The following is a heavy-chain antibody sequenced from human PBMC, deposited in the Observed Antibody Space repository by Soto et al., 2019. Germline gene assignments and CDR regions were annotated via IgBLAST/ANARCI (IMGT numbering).Heavy chain of an antibody. Sequence: VGSLRLSCAASGFTFSSYAMYWVRQAPGKGLEWVAVISNDGSNEYYADSVKGRFTISRDNSKNTLYLQMNSLRPEDTAVYYCARDPPNRIYYFDYWGQGTLVTVSS. CDR3: ARDPPNRIYYFDY. CDR1: GFTFSSYA. CDR2: ISNDGSNE. V-gene: IGHV3-30-3*01. J-gene: IGHJ4*02. D-gene: IGHD2-15*01.